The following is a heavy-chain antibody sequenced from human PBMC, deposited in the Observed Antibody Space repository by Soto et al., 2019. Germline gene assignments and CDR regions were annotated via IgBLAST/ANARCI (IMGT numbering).Heavy chain of an antibody. CDR2: IYQSGST. J-gene: IGHJ5*02. D-gene: IGHD2-15*01. Sequence: SETLSLTCTVSGGSISSVGYSWIWIPQPPGKGLEWIGYIYQSGSTYYNPSLKSRVTISVDRSKNQFSLKLSSVTAADTAVYYCAREYCSGGSCYPNNWFGPWGQGTLVTVSS. CDR1: GGSISSVGYS. V-gene: IGHV4-30-2*01. CDR3: AREYCSGGSCYPNNWFGP.